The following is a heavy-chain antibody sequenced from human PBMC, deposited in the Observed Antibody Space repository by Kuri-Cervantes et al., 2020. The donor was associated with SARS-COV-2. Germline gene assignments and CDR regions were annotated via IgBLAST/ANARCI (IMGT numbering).Heavy chain of an antibody. Sequence: GESLKISCAASGFTFSSYWMHWVRQAPGKGLVWVSRINSDGSSTSYADSAKGRFTISRDNAKNTLYLQMNSLRAEDTAVYYCARDPGYDFWSGYYPRGFDPWGQGTLVTVSS. CDR2: INSDGSST. V-gene: IGHV3-74*01. CDR3: ARDPGYDFWSGYYPRGFDP. D-gene: IGHD3-3*01. CDR1: GFTFSSYW. J-gene: IGHJ5*02.